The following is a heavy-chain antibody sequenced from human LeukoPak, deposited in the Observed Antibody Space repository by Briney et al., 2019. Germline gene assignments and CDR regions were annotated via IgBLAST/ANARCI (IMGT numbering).Heavy chain of an antibody. CDR3: AKSMDSSPQSPFDY. Sequence: GGSLRLSCAASGFTFDDYAMHWVRQAPGKGLEWVSGISWNSGSIGYADSVKGRFTISRDNAKNSLYLQMNSLRAEDTALYYCAKSMDSSPQSPFDYWGQGTLVTVSS. CDR2: ISWNSGSI. CDR1: GFTFDDYA. D-gene: IGHD3-22*01. V-gene: IGHV3-9*01. J-gene: IGHJ4*02.